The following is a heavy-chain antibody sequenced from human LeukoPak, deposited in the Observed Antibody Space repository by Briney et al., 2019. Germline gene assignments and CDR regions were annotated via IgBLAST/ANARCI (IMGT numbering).Heavy chain of an antibody. V-gene: IGHV1-18*01. CDR1: GYTFTSYG. CDR3: ARVGLSDFWSGYYDAFDI. CDR2: ISAYNGNT. Sequence: ASVKVSCKASGYTFTSYGISWVRQAPGQGLEWMGWISAYNGNTNYAQKFQGRVTITADESTSTAYMELSSLRSEDTAVYYCARVGLSDFWSGYYDAFDIWGQGTMVTVSS. D-gene: IGHD3-3*01. J-gene: IGHJ3*02.